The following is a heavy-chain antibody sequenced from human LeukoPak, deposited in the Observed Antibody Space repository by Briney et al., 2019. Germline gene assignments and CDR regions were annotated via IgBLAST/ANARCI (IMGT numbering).Heavy chain of an antibody. CDR2: INPNSGGT. CDR1: GYTFTGYY. V-gene: IGHV1-2*02. D-gene: IGHD2-2*01. J-gene: IGHJ4*02. CDR3: ARDFGDIVVVPAADFDY. Sequence: ASVKVSCKASGYTFTGYYMHWVRQAPGQGLEWMGWINPNSGGTNYAQKFQGRVTMTRDTSISTAYMELSRLRSDDTAVYYCARDFGDIVVVPAADFDYWGQGTLVTVSS.